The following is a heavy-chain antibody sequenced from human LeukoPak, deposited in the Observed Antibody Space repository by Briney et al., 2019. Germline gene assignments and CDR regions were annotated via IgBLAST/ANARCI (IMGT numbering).Heavy chain of an antibody. CDR1: GGSISSGGYY. CDR2: IYYSGST. J-gene: IGHJ4*02. CDR3: ARGSIYSSLYY. Sequence: SETLSLTCTVSGGSISSGGYYWSWIRQHPGKGLEWIGYIYYSGSTYYNPSLKIRVTISVDTSKNQFSLKLSSVTAADTAVYYCARGSIYSSLYYWGQGTLVTVSS. V-gene: IGHV4-31*03. D-gene: IGHD6-6*01.